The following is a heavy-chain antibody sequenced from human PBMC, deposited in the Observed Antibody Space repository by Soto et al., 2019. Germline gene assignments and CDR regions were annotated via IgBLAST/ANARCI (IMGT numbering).Heavy chain of an antibody. Sequence: SETLSLTCAVSGGSISSGGYSWSWIRQPPGKGLEWIGYIYHSGSTYYNPSLKSRVAISVDRSKNQFSLKLSSVTAADTAVYYCARDSSGYYIFDYWGQGTLVTVSS. CDR1: GGSISSGGYS. CDR3: ARDSSGYYIFDY. J-gene: IGHJ4*02. V-gene: IGHV4-30-2*01. CDR2: IYHSGST. D-gene: IGHD3-22*01.